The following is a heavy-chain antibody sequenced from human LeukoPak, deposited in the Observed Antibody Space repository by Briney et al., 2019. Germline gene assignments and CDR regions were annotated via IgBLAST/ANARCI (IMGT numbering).Heavy chain of an antibody. Sequence: GGSLRLSCAASGFTFSSYSMHWVRQAPGKRPEWVSSISSSSSYIYYADSVKGRFTISRDNAKNSLYLQMNSLRAEDTALYYCARGASRADYWGQGTLVTVSS. CDR1: GFTFSSYS. CDR3: ARGASRADY. CDR2: ISSSSSYI. J-gene: IGHJ4*02. V-gene: IGHV3-21*01.